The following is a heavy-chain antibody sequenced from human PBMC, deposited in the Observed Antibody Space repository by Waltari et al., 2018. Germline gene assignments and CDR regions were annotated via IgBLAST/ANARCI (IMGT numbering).Heavy chain of an antibody. Sequence: QLQLQESGPGLVKPSETLSLTCTVSGGSISSSSYYWGWIRQRPGKGLEWIGSIYYSGSTYYNPSLKSRVTISVDTSKNQFSLKLSSVTAADTAVYYCASAPYYDSSGYAFDIWGQGTMVTVSS. D-gene: IGHD3-22*01. V-gene: IGHV4-39*01. J-gene: IGHJ3*02. CDR3: ASAPYYDSSGYAFDI. CDR1: GGSISSSSYY. CDR2: IYYSGST.